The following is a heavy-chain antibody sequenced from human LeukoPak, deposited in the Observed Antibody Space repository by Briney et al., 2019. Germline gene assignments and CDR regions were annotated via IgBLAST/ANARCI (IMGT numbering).Heavy chain of an antibody. Sequence: GGSLRLSCAASGFTFSNYAMSWVRQAPGKGLEWVSAIRSDRVTTYGADSVKGRFTISRDNSKNTLSLQMNSLRAEDTAVYYCAKYRGYCSGGSCYAGFGYWGQGTLVTVSS. CDR1: GFTFSNYA. CDR2: IRSDRVTT. CDR3: AKYRGYCSGGSCYAGFGY. D-gene: IGHD2-15*01. V-gene: IGHV3-23*01. J-gene: IGHJ4*02.